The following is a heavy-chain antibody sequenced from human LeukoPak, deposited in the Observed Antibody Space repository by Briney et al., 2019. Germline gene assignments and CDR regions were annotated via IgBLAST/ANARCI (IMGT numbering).Heavy chain of an antibody. Sequence: GASVTVSCKASGYTFPRYGISWVRQAPGQGLEWMGWISAYNGNTDYAQKLQGRVTMTTDTSTSTAYVELRSLRSDDTAVYYCARDRLSAAGGWDLVFDYWGQGTLVTVSS. J-gene: IGHJ4*02. CDR3: ARDRLSAAGGWDLVFDY. V-gene: IGHV1-18*01. CDR2: ISAYNGNT. D-gene: IGHD1-26*01. CDR1: GYTFPRYG.